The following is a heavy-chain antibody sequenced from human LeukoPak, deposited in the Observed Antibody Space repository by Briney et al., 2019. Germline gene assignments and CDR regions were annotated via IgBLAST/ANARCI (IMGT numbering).Heavy chain of an antibody. J-gene: IGHJ6*02. D-gene: IGHD2-2*01. CDR3: AKGSQLLLDGMDV. Sequence: GGSLRLSCAASGFSISHYYMTWVRQTPGKGLDWVSVIYTGGGTNYGDSVKGRFTISRDNSKNTPYLQMNSLRAEDTAVYYCAKGSQLLLDGMDVWGQGTTVTVSS. CDR2: IYTGGGT. V-gene: IGHV3-53*01. CDR1: GFSISHYY.